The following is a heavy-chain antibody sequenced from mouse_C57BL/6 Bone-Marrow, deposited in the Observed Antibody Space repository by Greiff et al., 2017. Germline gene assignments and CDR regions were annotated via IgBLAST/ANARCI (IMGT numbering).Heavy chain of an antibody. CDR2: ISSGGDYI. J-gene: IGHJ4*01. Sequence: EVKLVESGEGLVKPGGSLKLSCAASGFTFSSYAMSWVRQTPEKRLEWVAYISSGGDYIYYADTVKGRFTISRDNARNTLYLQMSSLKSEDTAMYYCTRRGLWPHYYAIDFWGPGTSVTVSS. CDR3: TRRGLWPHYYAIDF. V-gene: IGHV5-9-1*02. D-gene: IGHD1-1*02. CDR1: GFTFSSYA.